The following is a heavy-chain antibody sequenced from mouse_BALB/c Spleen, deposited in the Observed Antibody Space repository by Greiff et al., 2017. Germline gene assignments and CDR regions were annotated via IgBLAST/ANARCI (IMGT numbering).Heavy chain of an antibody. V-gene: IGHV5-6-4*01. Sequence: EVKLVESGGGLVKPGGSLKLSCAASGFTFSSYTMSWVRQTPEKRLEWVATISSGGSYTYYPDSVKGRFTISRDNAKNTLYLQMSSLKSEDTAMYYCTRDGPTYYDDWYFDVWGAGTTVTVSA. J-gene: IGHJ1*01. CDR2: ISSGGSYT. D-gene: IGHD2-4*01. CDR3: TRDGPTYYDDWYFDV. CDR1: GFTFSSYT.